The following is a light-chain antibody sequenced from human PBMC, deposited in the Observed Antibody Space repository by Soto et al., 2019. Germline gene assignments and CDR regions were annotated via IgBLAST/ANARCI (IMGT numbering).Light chain of an antibody. Sequence: EIVLTQSPGTLSLSPGERATLSCRASQSVSNSYLAWYQQKPGQAPRLLIYGASSRATGIPDRFSGSGSGTDFTLTIIRLEPEDFTVYYCQQYGSSPPYTFGQGTKLEIK. CDR3: QQYGSSPPYT. CDR2: GAS. J-gene: IGKJ2*01. V-gene: IGKV3-20*01. CDR1: QSVSNSY.